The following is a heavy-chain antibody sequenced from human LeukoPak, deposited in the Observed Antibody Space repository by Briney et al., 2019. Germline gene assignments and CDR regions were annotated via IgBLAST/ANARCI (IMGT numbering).Heavy chain of an antibody. CDR1: GGSITSSAYS. CDR2: IYDSGNA. D-gene: IGHD6-13*01. J-gene: IGHJ4*02. V-gene: IGHV4-39*01. Sequence: SETLSLTCTVSGGSITSSAYSWGWIRQPPGKGLDWIGNIYDSGNAYYNPSLKSRVTISGDTSKNQLSLKMNSVTAADTAVYYCARQYGPGYSSTWYFDHWGQGTLVTVSS. CDR3: ARQYGPGYSSTWYFDH.